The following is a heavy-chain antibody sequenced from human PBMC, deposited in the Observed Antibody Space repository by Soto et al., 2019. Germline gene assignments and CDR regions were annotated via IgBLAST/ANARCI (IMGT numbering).Heavy chain of an antibody. CDR3: ARDVLGIGDY. V-gene: IGHV3-7*01. J-gene: IGHJ4*02. CDR1: RFTFSSYW. CDR2: IKQDGSEE. D-gene: IGHD7-27*01. Sequence: ESGGGLVQPGGSLRLSCAASRFTFSSYWMTWVRQAPGKGLEWVANIKQDGSEEYYVDSVKGRFTISRDNAKNSLYLQMNSLRAEDTAVYYCARDVLGIGDYWGQGALVTVSS.